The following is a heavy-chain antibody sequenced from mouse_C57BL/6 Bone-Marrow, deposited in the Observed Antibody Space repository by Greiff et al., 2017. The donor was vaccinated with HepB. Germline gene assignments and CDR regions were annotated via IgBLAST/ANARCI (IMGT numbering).Heavy chain of an antibody. J-gene: IGHJ1*03. V-gene: IGHV1-26*01. D-gene: IGHD1-1*01. CDR3: ARRLRSDV. CDR2: INPNNGGT. Sequence: EVQLQQSGPELVKPGASVKISCKASGYTFTDYYMNWVKQSHGKSLEWIGDINPNNGGTSYNQKFKGKATLTVDKSSSTAYMELRSLTSEDSAVYYCARRLRSDVWGTGTTVTVSS. CDR1: GYTFTDYY.